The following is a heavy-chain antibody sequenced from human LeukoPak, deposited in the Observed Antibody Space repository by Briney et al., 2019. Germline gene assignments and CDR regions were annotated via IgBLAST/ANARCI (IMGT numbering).Heavy chain of an antibody. CDR1: GGSFSSYY. CDR2: IYYSGST. J-gene: IGHJ4*02. V-gene: IGHV4-59*01. D-gene: IGHD6-6*01. CDR3: ARVWYSSSPRLGYFDY. Sequence: SETLSLTCAVYGGSFSSYYWSWIRQPPGKGLEWIGYIYYSGSTNYNPSLKSRVTISVDTSKNQFSLKLSSVTAADTAVYYCARVWYSSSPRLGYFDYWGQGTLVTVSS.